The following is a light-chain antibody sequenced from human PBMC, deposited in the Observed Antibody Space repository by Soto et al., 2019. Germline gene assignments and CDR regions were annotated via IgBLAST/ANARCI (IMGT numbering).Light chain of an antibody. V-gene: IGLV3-1*01. Sequence: SYELTQPPSVSVSPGQTASITCSGDKLGDKYACWYQQKPGQSPVLVIYQDSKRPSGIPERFSCSNSGNTATLTIRGTQAMDEADYYCQAWDSSTVVFGGGTKLTFL. CDR1: KLGDKY. J-gene: IGLJ2*01. CDR3: QAWDSSTVV. CDR2: QDS.